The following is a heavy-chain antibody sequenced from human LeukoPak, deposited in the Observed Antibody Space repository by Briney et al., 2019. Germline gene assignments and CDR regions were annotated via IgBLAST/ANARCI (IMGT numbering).Heavy chain of an antibody. D-gene: IGHD3-16*02. CDR3: AKGRYTKDYFDY. Sequence: PGGSLRLSCAASGFTFNTYGMHWVRQAPGKGLEWVAVILYDGSNGNYADSVKGRFTISRDNSKNTLYLQLNSLRAEDTAVYYCAKGRYTKDYFDYWGQGTLVTVSS. CDR1: GFTFNTYG. J-gene: IGHJ4*02. V-gene: IGHV3-30*18. CDR2: ILYDGSNG.